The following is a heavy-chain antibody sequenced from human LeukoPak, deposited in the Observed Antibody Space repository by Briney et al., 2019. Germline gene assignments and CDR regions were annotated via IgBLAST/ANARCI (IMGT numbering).Heavy chain of an antibody. D-gene: IGHD2-21*02. CDR2: ISSSSSYI. CDR3: ARVSYCGGDCSTGSFDY. J-gene: IGHJ4*02. Sequence: GGSLRLSCAASGFTFSSYSMNWVRQAPGKGLEWVSSISSSSSYIYYADSVKGRFTISRDNAKNSLYLQMNSLRAEDTAEYYCARVSYCGGDCSTGSFDYWGQGTLVTVSS. V-gene: IGHV3-21*01. CDR1: GFTFSSYS.